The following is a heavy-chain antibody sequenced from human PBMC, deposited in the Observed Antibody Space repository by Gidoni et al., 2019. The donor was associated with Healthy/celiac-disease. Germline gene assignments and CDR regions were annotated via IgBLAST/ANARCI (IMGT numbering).Heavy chain of an antibody. CDR1: GFTFSRYA. CDR3: VKAFRNLIGTALLGAFDI. D-gene: IGHD3-22*01. V-gene: IGHV3-64D*06. J-gene: IGHJ3*02. CDR2: ISSNGGST. Sequence: EVQLVESGGGLVQPGGSLRLSCSASGFTFSRYAMHWVRQAPGKGLEYVSAISSNGGSTYYADSVKGRFTISRDNSKNTLYLQMSSLRAEDTAVYYCVKAFRNLIGTALLGAFDIWGQGTMVTVSS.